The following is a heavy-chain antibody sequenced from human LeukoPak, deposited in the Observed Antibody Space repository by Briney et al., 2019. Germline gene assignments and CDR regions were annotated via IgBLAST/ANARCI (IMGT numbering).Heavy chain of an antibody. V-gene: IGHV3-48*04. CDR1: EFTFVRYA. D-gene: IGHD6-13*01. J-gene: IGHJ6*03. CDR2: FSSSSFKI. CDR3: VRDPSYGSSWYYYMDV. Sequence: GGSLRLSCAASEFTFVRYAMNWVRQAPGKGLEGVSYFSSSSFKIGYADSVKGRFTISRDNSKNSPYLQMDSLRVEDTAVYYCVRDPSYGSSWYYYMDVWGKGTTVTVSS.